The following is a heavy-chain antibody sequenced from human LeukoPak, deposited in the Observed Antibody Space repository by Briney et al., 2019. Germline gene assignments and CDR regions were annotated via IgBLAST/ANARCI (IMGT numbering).Heavy chain of an antibody. CDR2: IKQGGSEK. CDR1: GYSFSSYW. J-gene: IGHJ3*02. D-gene: IGHD1-26*01. Sequence: PGESLKISCKGSGYSFSSYWMTWVRQAPGKGLEWVANIKQGGSEKYYVASVKGRFTISRDNAKNSLFLQMNSLRAEDTAVYYCAREGVGASTHAFDIWGQGTMVTVSS. CDR3: AREGVGASTHAFDI. V-gene: IGHV3-7*01.